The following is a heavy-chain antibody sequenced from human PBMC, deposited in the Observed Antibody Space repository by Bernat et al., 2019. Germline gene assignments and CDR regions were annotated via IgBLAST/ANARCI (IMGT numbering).Heavy chain of an antibody. CDR2: TYYRSKWYN. CDR1: GDSVSSNSAA. V-gene: IGHV6-1*01. J-gene: IGHJ4*02. CDR3: TRRGQWLERAGYFDY. D-gene: IGHD6-19*01. Sequence: QVQLQQSGPGLVKPSQTLSLTCAIPGDSVSSNSAAWNWIRQSPSRGLEWLGRTYYRSKWYNDYAVSLKSRITITSDTSKNQLSLQLNSVTPEDTAVYYCTRRGQWLERAGYFDYWGQGTLVIVSS.